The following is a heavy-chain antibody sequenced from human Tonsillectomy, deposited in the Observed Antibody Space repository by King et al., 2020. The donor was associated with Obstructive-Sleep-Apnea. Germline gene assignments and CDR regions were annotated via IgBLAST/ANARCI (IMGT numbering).Heavy chain of an antibody. CDR3: ARGIIWFGELRWFDP. CDR2: IYYSGST. Sequence: QLQESGPGLVKPSQTLSLTCTVSVGSISSGDYYWSWIRQPPGKGLEWIGYIYYSGSTYYNPSLNSRVTISLDTSKNQFSLKLSSVTAADTAVYYCARGIIWFGELRWFDPWGQGTLVTVSS. CDR1: VGSISSGDYY. J-gene: IGHJ5*02. D-gene: IGHD3-10*01. V-gene: IGHV4-30-4*01.